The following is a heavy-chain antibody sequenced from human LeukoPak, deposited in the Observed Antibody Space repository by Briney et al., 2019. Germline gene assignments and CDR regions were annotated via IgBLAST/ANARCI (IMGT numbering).Heavy chain of an antibody. CDR1: RVTFSGDL. D-gene: IGHD3-10*01. J-gene: IGHJ5*02. V-gene: IGHV3-74*01. CDR2: IKSDGRT. CDR3: ARAVTYFYGSVNYDWFDP. Sequence: GGALRVSSAASRVTFSGDLMYCGRQTPGKGLLWVSRIKSDGRTIYAESVKGPFTISRDNARNTLYLQMNSLRVEDTAMYYCARAVTYFYGSVNYDWFDPWGQGTLVTVSS.